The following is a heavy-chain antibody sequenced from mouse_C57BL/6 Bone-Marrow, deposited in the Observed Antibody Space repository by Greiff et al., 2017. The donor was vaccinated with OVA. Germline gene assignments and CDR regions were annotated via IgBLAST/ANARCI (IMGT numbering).Heavy chain of an antibody. CDR3: ARNPPYYYYYYSMDY. V-gene: IGHV2-2*01. J-gene: IGHJ4*01. Sequence: QVQLQQSGPGLVQPSQSLSITRTVSGFPLTSYGVHWVRQSPGKGLEWLGVIWSGGSTDYNAAFISRQSNSKYNSKNQIFFKMTNLQADDPAIYYCARNPPYYYYYYSMDYWGQGTSVTVSS. D-gene: IGHD1-1*01. CDR2: IWSGGST. CDR1: GFPLTSYG.